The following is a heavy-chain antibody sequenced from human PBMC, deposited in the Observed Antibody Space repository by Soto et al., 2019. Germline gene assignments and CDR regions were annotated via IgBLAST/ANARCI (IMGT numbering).Heavy chain of an antibody. D-gene: IGHD3-10*01. V-gene: IGHV1-69*01. CDR1: GGTFSSYA. CDR3: AGESMVRGVIAHYFDY. J-gene: IGHJ4*02. Sequence: QVQLVQSGAEVKKPGSSVKVSCKASGGTFSSYAISWVRQAPGQGLEWMGGIIPIFGTANYAQKFQGRVTITADETTSTAYMELSSLRSEDTAVYYCAGESMVRGVIAHYFDYWGQGTLVTVSS. CDR2: IIPIFGTA.